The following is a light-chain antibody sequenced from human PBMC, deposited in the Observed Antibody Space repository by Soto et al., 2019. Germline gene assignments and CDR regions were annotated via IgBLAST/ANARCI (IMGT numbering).Light chain of an antibody. J-gene: IGKJ4*01. V-gene: IGKV3-20*01. CDR1: RSVSSNY. CDR3: QQYGDSPFLT. Sequence: IVLTQSPGTLSLYPKDRANLSCRASRSVSSNYLAWYQQKPGQDPRLLIYGASRRATGIPDGFSGSGSGQDFTRNISRLEPEDFAGDYCQQYGDSPFLTFGGGTKVEIK. CDR2: GAS.